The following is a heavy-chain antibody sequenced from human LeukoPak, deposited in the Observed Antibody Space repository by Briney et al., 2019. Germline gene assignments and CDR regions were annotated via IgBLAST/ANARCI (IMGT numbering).Heavy chain of an antibody. CDR2: ISYDGSNK. Sequence: GGSLRLSCAASGFTLSSYGMHWVRQAPGKGLEWVAVISYDGSNKYYADSVKGRFTISRDNSKNTLYLQMNSLRAEDTAVYYCAKEMYYYDSSGSTYYFDYWGQGTLVTVSS. CDR3: AKEMYYYDSSGSTYYFDY. D-gene: IGHD3-22*01. V-gene: IGHV3-30*18. CDR1: GFTLSSYG. J-gene: IGHJ4*02.